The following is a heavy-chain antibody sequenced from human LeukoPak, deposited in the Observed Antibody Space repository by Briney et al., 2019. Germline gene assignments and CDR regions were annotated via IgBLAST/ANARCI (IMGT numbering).Heavy chain of an antibody. CDR2: IDPSDSYT. D-gene: IGHD4-23*01. CDR1: GYSFTSYW. CDR3: ARIRNSTYYYYYGMDV. V-gene: IGHV5-10-1*01. Sequence: GESLRISCKGSGYSFTSYWISWVRQMPGKGLEWMGRIDPSDSYTNYSPSFQGHVTISADKSISTAYLQWSSLKASDTAMYYCARIRNSTYYYYYGMDVWGPGTTVTVSS. J-gene: IGHJ6*02.